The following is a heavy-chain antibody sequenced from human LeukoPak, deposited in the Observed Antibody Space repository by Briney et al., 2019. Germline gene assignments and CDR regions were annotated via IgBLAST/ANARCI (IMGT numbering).Heavy chain of an antibody. V-gene: IGHV4-4*07. Sequence: SETLSLTCTVSGGSISSYYWSWIRQPAGKGLEWIGRIYTSGSTNYNPSLKSRVTMSVDTSKNQSSLKLSSVTAADTAVYYCARSPDSSGYLDYWGQGTLVTVSS. CDR2: IYTSGST. J-gene: IGHJ4*02. CDR1: GGSISSYY. CDR3: ARSPDSSGYLDY. D-gene: IGHD3-22*01.